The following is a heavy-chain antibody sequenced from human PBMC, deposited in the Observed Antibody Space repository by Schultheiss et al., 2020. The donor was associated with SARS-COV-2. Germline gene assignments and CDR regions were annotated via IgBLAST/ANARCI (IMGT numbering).Heavy chain of an antibody. J-gene: IGHJ3*02. CDR2: ISSSSSYI. D-gene: IGHD1-14*01. Sequence: GESLKISCAASGFTFSSYSMNWVRQAPGKGLEWVSSISSSSSYIYYADSVKGRFTISRDNAKNSLYLQMNSLRAEDTAVYYCARGYNLSPEAFDIWGQGTMVTVSS. V-gene: IGHV3-21*04. CDR3: ARGYNLSPEAFDI. CDR1: GFTFSSYS.